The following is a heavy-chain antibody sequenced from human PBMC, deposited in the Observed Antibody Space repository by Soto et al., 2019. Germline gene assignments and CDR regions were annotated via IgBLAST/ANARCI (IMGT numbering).Heavy chain of an antibody. D-gene: IGHD3-3*01. CDR3: ARMRMVFGAPNYYYYMDV. CDR2: IYYSGST. J-gene: IGHJ6*03. Sequence: PSETLSLTCTVSGGSISSGGYYWSWIRQHPGKGLEWIGYIYYSGSTYYNPSLKSRVTISVDTSKNQFSLKLSSVTAADTAVYYCARMRMVFGAPNYYYYMDVWGKGTTVTVSS. CDR1: GGSISSGGYY. V-gene: IGHV4-31*03.